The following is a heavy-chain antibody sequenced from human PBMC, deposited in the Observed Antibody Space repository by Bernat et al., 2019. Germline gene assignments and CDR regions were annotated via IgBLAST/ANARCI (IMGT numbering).Heavy chain of an antibody. D-gene: IGHD4-17*01. CDR2: ISYDGSKK. Sequence: QVQLVESGGGVVQPGRSLRLSCAASGFTFSSYGMHWVRQAPGKGLEWVAVISYDGSKKYYADSVKGRFTISRDNSKNTLYLRMNSLSAENTAVYYWAKVLNPLYGDYHDYNFDYWGQGPLVTVS. CDR3: AKVLNPLYGDYHDYNFDY. CDR1: GFTFSSYG. J-gene: IGHJ4*02. V-gene: IGHV3-30*18.